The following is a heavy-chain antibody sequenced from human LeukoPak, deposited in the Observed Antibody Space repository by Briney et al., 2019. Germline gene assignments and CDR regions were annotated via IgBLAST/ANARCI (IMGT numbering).Heavy chain of an antibody. D-gene: IGHD2-15*01. V-gene: IGHV3-48*04. Sequence: GGSLRLSCTASGFTFSTCGMTWVRQAPGKGLEWVSYISSTGSTIFYADSVKGRFIISRDNAKNSLYLQMNSLRAEDTAVYYCARVVYCSGGSCQIFAFDIWGQGTMVTVSS. CDR2: ISSTGSTI. J-gene: IGHJ3*02. CDR3: ARVVYCSGGSCQIFAFDI. CDR1: GFTFSTCG.